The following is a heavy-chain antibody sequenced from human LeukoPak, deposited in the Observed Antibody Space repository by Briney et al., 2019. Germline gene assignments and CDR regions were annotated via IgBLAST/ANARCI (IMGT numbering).Heavy chain of an antibody. V-gene: IGHV4-39*01. CDR1: GFTFSSYT. Sequence: PGGSLRLSCAASGFTFSSYTMNWVRQPPGKGLEWIGSIHYSGYTYYRPSLKSRVTISVDTSKNQFYLKLTSMTAADTAVYYCARRFETYYFGFWGQGTLVTVSS. CDR2: IHYSGYT. D-gene: IGHD3-9*01. J-gene: IGHJ4*02. CDR3: ARRFETYYFGF.